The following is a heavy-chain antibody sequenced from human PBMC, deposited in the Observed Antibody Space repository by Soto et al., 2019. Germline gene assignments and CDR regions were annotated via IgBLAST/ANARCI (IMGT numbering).Heavy chain of an antibody. J-gene: IGHJ4*02. CDR1: GFTFSSYG. D-gene: IGHD2-2*01. V-gene: IGHV3-30*18. Sequence: QVQLVESGGGVVQPGRSLRLSCAASGFTFSSYGMHWVRQAPGKGLEWVAVISYDGSNKYYADSVKGRFTISRDNSKNTLYLQMNSLRAEDTAVYYCAKDPSRYCSSTSCSYIVDYWGQGTLVTVSS. CDR3: AKDPSRYCSSTSCSYIVDY. CDR2: ISYDGSNK.